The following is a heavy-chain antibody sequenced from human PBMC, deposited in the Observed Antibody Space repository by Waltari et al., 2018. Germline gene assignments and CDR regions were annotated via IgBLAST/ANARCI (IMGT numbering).Heavy chain of an antibody. D-gene: IGHD6-6*01. V-gene: IGHV1-2*02. CDR3: ARAPGYSSSSDY. Sequence: QVQLVQSGAEVKKPGASVKVSCQASGYTFTGYYMHWVRQAPGQGLEWMGWINPNRGGRSNAQKFQGRVTMTRDTAISTAYMELSRLRSDDTAVYYCARAPGYSSSSDYWGQGTLVTVSS. CDR2: INPNRGGR. CDR1: GYTFTGYY. J-gene: IGHJ4*02.